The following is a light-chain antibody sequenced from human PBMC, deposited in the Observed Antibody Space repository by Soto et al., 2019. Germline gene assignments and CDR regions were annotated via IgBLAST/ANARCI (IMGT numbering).Light chain of an antibody. CDR2: WAS. CDR3: QQYYTTPLT. CDR1: QSVLSSSNNQNH. V-gene: IGKV4-1*01. Sequence: DIVMTQSPDSLAVSLGERATINCKSSQSVLSSSNNQNHLAWYRQKPGQPPRLLIYWASTRGSGVPDRFSGGGSGTDFTLTISSLQAEDVAVYYCQQYYTTPLTFGGGTKVEI. J-gene: IGKJ4*01.